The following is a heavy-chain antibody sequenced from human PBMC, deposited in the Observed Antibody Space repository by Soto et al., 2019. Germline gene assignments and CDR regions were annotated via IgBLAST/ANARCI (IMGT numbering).Heavy chain of an antibody. V-gene: IGHV3-23*01. CDR1: GFTFSSYA. CDR2: ISGSGGST. J-gene: IGHJ5*02. D-gene: IGHD2-15*01. Sequence: GGSLRLSCAASGFTFSSYAMSWVRQAPGKGLEWVSAISGSGGSTYYADSVKGRFTISRDNSKNTLYLQMNSLRAEDTAVYYCAXQKSLGYCSGGSCYGFDPWGQGTLVTVSS. CDR3: AXQKSLGYCSGGSCYGFDP.